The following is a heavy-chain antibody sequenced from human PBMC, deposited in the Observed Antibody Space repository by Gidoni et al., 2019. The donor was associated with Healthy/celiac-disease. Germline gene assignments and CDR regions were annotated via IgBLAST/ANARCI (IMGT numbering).Heavy chain of an antibody. Sequence: EVQLVESGGGLIQPGGSLRLSCAASGFTVSSNYMSWVRQAPGKGLEWVSVIYSGGSTYYADSVKGRFTISRDNSKNTLYLQMNSLRAEDTAVYYCARDRVVVVPAAIPQFPYYYYYGMDVWGQGTTVTVSS. J-gene: IGHJ6*02. V-gene: IGHV3-53*01. CDR1: GFTVSSNY. D-gene: IGHD2-2*02. CDR3: ARDRVVVVPAAIPQFPYYYYYGMDV. CDR2: IYSGGST.